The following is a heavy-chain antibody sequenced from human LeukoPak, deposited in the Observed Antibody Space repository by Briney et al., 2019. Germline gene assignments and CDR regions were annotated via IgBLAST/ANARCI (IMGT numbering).Heavy chain of an antibody. D-gene: IGHD3-9*01. CDR1: GGSISSYY. J-gene: IGHJ4*02. Sequence: SETLSLTCTVSGGSISSYYWSWTRQPPWKGLEWIGYIYYSGSTNYNPSLKSRVTISVDTSKNQFSLKLSSVTAADTAVYYCARVSYDILTGYYPIYFDYWGQGTLVTVSS. CDR2: IYYSGST. CDR3: ARVSYDILTGYYPIYFDY. V-gene: IGHV4-59*01.